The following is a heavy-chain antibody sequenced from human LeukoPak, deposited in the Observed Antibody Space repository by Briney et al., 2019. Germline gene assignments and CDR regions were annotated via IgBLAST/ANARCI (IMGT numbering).Heavy chain of an antibody. Sequence: GGSLRLSCAASGFTFSSYAMNWVRQAPGKGLEWVSGISGNGGSTYYADSVKGRFTISRDNSKNTLYLQMNSLRAEDTAVYYCAKGSWNYDLTNFDYWGQGTLVTVSS. CDR1: GFTFSSYA. V-gene: IGHV3-23*01. CDR3: AKGSWNYDLTNFDY. J-gene: IGHJ4*02. D-gene: IGHD1-7*01. CDR2: ISGNGGST.